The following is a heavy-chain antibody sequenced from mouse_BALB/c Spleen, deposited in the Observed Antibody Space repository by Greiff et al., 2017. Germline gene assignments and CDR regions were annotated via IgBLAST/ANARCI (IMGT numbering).Heavy chain of an antibody. CDR2: ISDGGSYT. V-gene: IGHV5-4*02. CDR3: ARERTTVVRYFDV. CDR1: GFTFSDYY. D-gene: IGHD1-1*01. J-gene: IGHJ1*01. Sequence: EVKLVESGGGLVKPGGSLKLSCAASGFTFSDYYMYWVRQTPEKRLEWVATISDGGSYTYYPDSVKGRFTISRDNAKNNLYLQMSSLKSEDTAMYYCARERTTVVRYFDVWGAGTTVTVSS.